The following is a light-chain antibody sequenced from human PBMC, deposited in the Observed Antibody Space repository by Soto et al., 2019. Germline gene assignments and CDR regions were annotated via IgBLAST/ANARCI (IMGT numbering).Light chain of an antibody. J-gene: IGLJ2*01. CDR2: RNN. CDR3: AAWDAGVSGPA. Sequence: QAVVTQPPSASGTPGQRVTISCSGSSSNIGSKYVYWYQQLPGTAPKLLMYRNNQRPSGVPDRFSGSKSGTSASLAISGLRSEDKADYYCAAWDAGVSGPAFGGGTKLTVL. V-gene: IGLV1-47*01. CDR1: SSNIGSKY.